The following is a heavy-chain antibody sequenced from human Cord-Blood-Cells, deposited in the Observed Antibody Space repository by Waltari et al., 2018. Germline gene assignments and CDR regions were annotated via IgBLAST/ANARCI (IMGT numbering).Heavy chain of an antibody. V-gene: IGHV1-8*01. Sequence: VQLVQSGAEVKRPGASAKVCCKASGYTSTSYDINWLREAPGQGREWMGWMHPNSGNTGYAQKVQGRVTMTRNTSISTAYMELSSLRSEDTAVYYCARLYYYDSSGYYRYYGMDVWGQGTTVTVSS. CDR2: MHPNSGNT. CDR1: GYTSTSYD. J-gene: IGHJ6*02. CDR3: ARLYYYDSSGYYRYYGMDV. D-gene: IGHD3-22*01.